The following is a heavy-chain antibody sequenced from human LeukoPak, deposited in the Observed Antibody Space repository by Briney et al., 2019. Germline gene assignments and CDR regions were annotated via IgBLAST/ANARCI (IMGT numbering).Heavy chain of an antibody. CDR1: GGSISSYY. J-gene: IGHJ4*02. CDR2: IYYSGST. Sequence: SETLSLTCTVSGGSISSYYWSWIRQPPGKGLEWIGYIYYSGSTNYNPSLKSRVTISVDTSKNQFTLKLSSVTAADTAVYYCARGLSPEEWELLDYWGQGTLVTVSS. V-gene: IGHV4-59*01. CDR3: ARGLSPEEWELLDY. D-gene: IGHD1-26*01.